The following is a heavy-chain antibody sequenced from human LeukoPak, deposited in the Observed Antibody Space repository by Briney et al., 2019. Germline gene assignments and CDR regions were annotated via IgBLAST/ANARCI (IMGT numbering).Heavy chain of an antibody. J-gene: IGHJ3*02. CDR1: GFIFTKYG. D-gene: IGHD3-3*01. CDR2: ISGYNGDT. Sequence: ASVKVSCKASGFIFTKYGISWVRQAPGQGLEWVGWISGYNGDTNYAQNFQGRVTITTGESTSTAYMQLSSLRSDDSAVYYCARHGGITVFGEAQPGGAFDIWGQGTMVTVSS. CDR3: ARHGGITVFGEAQPGGAFDI. V-gene: IGHV1-18*01.